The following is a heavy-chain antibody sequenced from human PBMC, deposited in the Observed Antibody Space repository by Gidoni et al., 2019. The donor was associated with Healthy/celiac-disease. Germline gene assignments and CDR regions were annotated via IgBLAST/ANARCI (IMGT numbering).Heavy chain of an antibody. Sequence: QVQLQESGPGLVKPSETLSLTCTVSGGSISSYYWSWIRQPPGKGLEWIGYIYYSGSTNYNPSLKSRVTISVDTSKNQFSLKLSSVTAADTAVYYCAREVGGGYGMDVWGQGTTVTVSS. CDR3: AREVGGGYGMDV. CDR2: IYYSGST. D-gene: IGHD2-15*01. CDR1: GGSISSYY. J-gene: IGHJ6*02. V-gene: IGHV4-59*01.